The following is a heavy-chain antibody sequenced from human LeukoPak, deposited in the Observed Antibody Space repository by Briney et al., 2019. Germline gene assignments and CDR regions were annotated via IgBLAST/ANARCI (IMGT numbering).Heavy chain of an antibody. D-gene: IGHD3-3*01. Sequence: PSETLSLTCAVYGGSFSGYYWSWIRQPPGKGLEWIGEINHSGSTNYNPSLKSRVTISVDTSKNQFSLKLSSVTAADTAVYYRAMAIITIFGVVTIYYFDYWGQGTLVTVSS. CDR1: GGSFSGYY. V-gene: IGHV4-34*01. J-gene: IGHJ4*02. CDR3: AMAIITIFGVVTIYYFDY. CDR2: INHSGST.